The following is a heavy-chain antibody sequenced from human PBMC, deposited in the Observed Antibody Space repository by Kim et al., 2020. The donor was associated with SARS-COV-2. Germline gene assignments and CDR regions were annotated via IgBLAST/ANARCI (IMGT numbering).Heavy chain of an antibody. CDR1: GYTFTDYY. J-gene: IGHJ4*02. Sequence: ASVKVSCKASGYTFTDYYMHWVRQAPGQGLEWMGWINPISGGTNYAQTFQGRVTMTRDTSISTAYMDLSSLKSDDTAVYYCATYGYKTPFDYWGQGTLVTVSS. CDR3: ATYGYKTPFDY. CDR2: INPISGGT. V-gene: IGHV1-2*02. D-gene: IGHD5-18*01.